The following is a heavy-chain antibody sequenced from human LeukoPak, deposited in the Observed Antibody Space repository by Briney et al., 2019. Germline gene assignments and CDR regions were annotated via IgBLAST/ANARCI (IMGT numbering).Heavy chain of an antibody. CDR2: ISYDGSNK. D-gene: IGHD4-23*01. V-gene: IGHV3-30-3*01. CDR1: GFTFSSYA. Sequence: PGRSLRLSCAASGFTFSSYAMHWVRQAPGKGLEWVAVISYDGSNKYYADSVKGRFTISRDNSKNTLYLQMNSLRAEDTAVYYCARDLWTTVATPLTPVWGQGTLVTVSS. CDR3: ARDLWTTVATPLTPV. J-gene: IGHJ4*02.